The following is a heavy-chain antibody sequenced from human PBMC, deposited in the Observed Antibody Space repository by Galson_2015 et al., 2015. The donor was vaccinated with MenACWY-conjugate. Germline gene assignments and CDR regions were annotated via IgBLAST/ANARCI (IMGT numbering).Heavy chain of an antibody. Sequence: SVKVSCKASGSTFSNYAVHWMRQAPGQRLEWMGWINVGSGNTRSSQKFQDRVTITTDTSASTAYMELSSLRSEDTAVYYCARAHLGYTYDYFDPCGHGSLVAVSS. CDR2: INVGSGNT. J-gene: IGHJ5*02. V-gene: IGHV1-3*01. CDR1: GSTFSNYA. D-gene: IGHD5-18*01. CDR3: ARAHLGYTYDYFDP.